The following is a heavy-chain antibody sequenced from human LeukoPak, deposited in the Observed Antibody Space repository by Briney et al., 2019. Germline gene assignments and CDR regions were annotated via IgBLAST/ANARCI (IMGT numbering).Heavy chain of an antibody. CDR1: GYSFTNSW. J-gene: IGHJ4*02. CDR2: VFPADSDT. CDR3: ARHGGAFDY. V-gene: IGHV5-51*01. D-gene: IGHD4-17*01. Sequence: GESLKISCKGSGYSFTNSWIGWVRQMPGKGLEWMGIVFPADSDTRYSPSFQGQVTFSADKSISTAYLQWSSLKASDSAMYYCARHGGAFDYWGQGTLVTVSS.